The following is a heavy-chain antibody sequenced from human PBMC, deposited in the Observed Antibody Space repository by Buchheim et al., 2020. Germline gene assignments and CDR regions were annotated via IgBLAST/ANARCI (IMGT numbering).Heavy chain of an antibody. CDR2: IYYTGNT. V-gene: IGHV4-59*01. Sequence: QVQLQESGPGLVKPSETLSLTCTVSGGSISSYYWSWIRQPPGKGLEWIGYIYYTGNTNYNPSLKSRVTISVDTSKNQFSLRLTSVTAADTAVYYCARRPDIIEGGTGYFDYWGQGTL. CDR1: GGSISSYY. D-gene: IGHD2-15*01. CDR3: ARRPDIIEGGTGYFDY. J-gene: IGHJ4*03.